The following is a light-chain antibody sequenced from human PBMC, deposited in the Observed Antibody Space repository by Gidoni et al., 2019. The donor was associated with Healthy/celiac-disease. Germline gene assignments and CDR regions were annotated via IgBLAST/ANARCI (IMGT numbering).Light chain of an antibody. CDR1: QSVRSY. CDR3: QQRSNWPPVYT. CDR2: DSS. V-gene: IGKV3-11*01. J-gene: IGKJ2*01. Sequence: EIVLTQSPATLSLSPGERATLSGRASQSVRSYLAWYQQKPGQAPRLLIYDSSNRATGIPARFSGSGSGTDFTLTISSLEPEAFAVYYCQQRSNWPPVYTFGQGTKLEIK.